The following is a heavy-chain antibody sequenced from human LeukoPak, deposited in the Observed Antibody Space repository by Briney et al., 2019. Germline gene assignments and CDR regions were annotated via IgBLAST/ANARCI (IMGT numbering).Heavy chain of an antibody. CDR2: ISGSGGST. V-gene: IGHV3-23*01. D-gene: IGHD6-19*01. Sequence: QTGGSLRLSCAASGFTFSSYAMSWVRQAPGKGLEWVSAISGSGGSTYYADSVKGRFTISRDNSKNTLYLQMNSLRAEDTAVYYCAGGYGAVAGYFDYWGQGTLVTVSS. J-gene: IGHJ4*02. CDR3: AGGYGAVAGYFDY. CDR1: GFTFSSYA.